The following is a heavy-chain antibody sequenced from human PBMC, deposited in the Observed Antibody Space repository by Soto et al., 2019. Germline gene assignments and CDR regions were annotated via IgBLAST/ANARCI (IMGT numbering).Heavy chain of an antibody. V-gene: IGHV3-23*01. J-gene: IGHJ5*02. CDR3: AEDFGSERYAPTGWFDP. D-gene: IGHD3-16*01. CDR1: GFTFSSYA. Sequence: GGSLRLSCAASGFTFSSYAMSWVRQAPGKGLEWVSAISGSGGSTYYADSVKGRFTISRDNSKNTLYLQMNSLRAEDTAVYYCAEDFGSERYAPTGWFDPWGQGTLVTVSS. CDR2: ISGSGGST.